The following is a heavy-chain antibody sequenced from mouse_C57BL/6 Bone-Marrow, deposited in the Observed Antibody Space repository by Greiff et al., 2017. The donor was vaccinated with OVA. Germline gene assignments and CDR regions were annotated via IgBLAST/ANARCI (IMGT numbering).Heavy chain of an antibody. CDR1: GYSITSGYY. CDR2: ISYDGSN. CDR3: ARFGDYHWYFDV. V-gene: IGHV3-6*01. Sequence: EVQLQQSGPGLVKPSQSLSLTCSVTGYSITSGYYWNWIRQFPGNKLEWMGYISYDGSNNYNPSLKNRISITRDTSKNQFFLKLNSVTTEDTATYYCARFGDYHWYFDVWGTGTTVTVSS. J-gene: IGHJ1*03. D-gene: IGHD2-13*01.